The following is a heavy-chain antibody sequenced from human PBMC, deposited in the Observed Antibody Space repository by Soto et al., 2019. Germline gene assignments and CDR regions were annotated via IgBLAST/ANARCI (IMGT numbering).Heavy chain of an antibody. V-gene: IGHV3-21*01. Sequence: EVQLVESGGGLVKPGGSLRLSCAASGFTFSTYSMNWVRQAPGKGLEWVSSISSSSSYIYYADSVKGRFTISRDNAKNSLYLQMNSLRAEATAVYYCARPDRDWYFDLWGRGTLVTVSS. J-gene: IGHJ2*01. CDR2: ISSSSSYI. CDR1: GFTFSTYS. CDR3: ARPDRDWYFDL.